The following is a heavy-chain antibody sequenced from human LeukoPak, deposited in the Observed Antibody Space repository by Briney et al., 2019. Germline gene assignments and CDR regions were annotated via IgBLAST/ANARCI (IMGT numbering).Heavy chain of an antibody. V-gene: IGHV3-23*01. Sequence: GGSLRLSCVASGFSFTTHAMGWVRQAPGKGLEWVSHISGSGGSTKYSGSVKGRFTISRGNSKNSLYLQMNSLRAEDTAVYYCARDPEGYTTPGYFDYWGQGTLVTVSS. J-gene: IGHJ4*02. CDR3: ARDPEGYTTPGYFDY. CDR2: ISGSGGST. CDR1: GFSFTTHA. D-gene: IGHD3-16*02.